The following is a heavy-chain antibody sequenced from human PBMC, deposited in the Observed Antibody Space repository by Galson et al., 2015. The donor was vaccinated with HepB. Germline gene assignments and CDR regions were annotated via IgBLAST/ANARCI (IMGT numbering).Heavy chain of an antibody. Sequence: ETLSLTCTVSGGSLSNFYWSWFRQPPGKGLEWIGYIYHIGNSKYNPSLKSRVTLSTDTSKKQISLNLRSVTSADTAVYFCARGGMTTIGWWFFDVWGRGTLVTISS. J-gene: IGHJ2*01. CDR3: ARGGMTTIGWWFFDV. V-gene: IGHV4-59*01. D-gene: IGHD4-17*01. CDR1: GGSLSNFY. CDR2: IYHIGNS.